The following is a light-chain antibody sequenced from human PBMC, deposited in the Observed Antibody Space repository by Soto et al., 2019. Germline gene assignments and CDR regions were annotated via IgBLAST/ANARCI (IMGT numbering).Light chain of an antibody. CDR1: QSISSY. CDR3: QQSYNTPPYA. V-gene: IGKV1-39*01. CDR2: AAS. Sequence: DIQMTQSPSSLSASVGDRVTITCRASQSISSYLNGYQQNPGKAPKLLIYAASSLQSGVPSRFRGSASWTDFTLTISTLQPEDVATYYCQQSYNTPPYACGQGTKLYIK. J-gene: IGKJ2*01.